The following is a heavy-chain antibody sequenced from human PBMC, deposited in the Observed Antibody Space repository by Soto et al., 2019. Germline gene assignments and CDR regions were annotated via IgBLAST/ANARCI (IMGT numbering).Heavy chain of an antibody. CDR1: GYSFTDYH. J-gene: IGHJ6*02. D-gene: IGHD3-9*01. Sequence: SSVKVSCKASGYSFTDYHIHWVRQAPGQGLEWLGRINPKSGGTSTAQKFQGWVTMTTDTSISTASMELTRLTSDDTAIYYCARVDSTYFYIGLCSFFHNHDRDVWCQGT. V-gene: IGHV1-2*04. CDR3: ARVDSTYFYIGLCSFFHNHDRDV. CDR2: INPKSGGT.